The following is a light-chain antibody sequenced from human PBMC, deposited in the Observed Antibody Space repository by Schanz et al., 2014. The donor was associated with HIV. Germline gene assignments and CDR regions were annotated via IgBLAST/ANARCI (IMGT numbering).Light chain of an antibody. J-gene: IGKJ1*01. CDR2: GAS. CDR1: QRLSSAY. V-gene: IGKV3-20*01. CDR3: QEYDSAPRT. Sequence: EIVLTQSPGSLSLSPGGRATLSCGASQRLSSAYLAWYQQKRDQPPRLVIYGASTRATGVPARFSGSGSGTEFTLTISSLQPDDAATYFCQEYDSAPRTFGQGTKVEIK.